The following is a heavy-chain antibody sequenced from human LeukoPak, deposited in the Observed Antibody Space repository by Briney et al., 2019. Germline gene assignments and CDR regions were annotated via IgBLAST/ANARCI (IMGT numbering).Heavy chain of an antibody. Sequence: GESLQISCKGSGYSFTSYWISWVRQMPGKGLEWMGRIDPSDSYTNYSPSFQGHVTISADKSISTAYLQWSSLKASDTAMYYCARHMGRCTSCYESWFDYWGQGTLVTVSS. CDR1: GYSFTSYW. D-gene: IGHD2-2*01. J-gene: IGHJ4*02. CDR2: IDPSDSYT. CDR3: ARHMGRCTSCYESWFDY. V-gene: IGHV5-10-1*01.